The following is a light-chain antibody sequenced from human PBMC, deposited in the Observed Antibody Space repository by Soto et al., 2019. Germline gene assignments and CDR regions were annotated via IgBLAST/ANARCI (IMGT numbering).Light chain of an antibody. CDR1: QSISSW. CDR2: DAS. Sequence: DIPMTQSPSTLSASVGDRVTITCRASQSISSWLAWYQQKPGKAPKLLIYDASSLESGVPSRFSGSGSGTVLTLTISSLQPDDFATYYCQQYNSYPWTFGQGTKVEIK. CDR3: QQYNSYPWT. V-gene: IGKV1-5*01. J-gene: IGKJ1*01.